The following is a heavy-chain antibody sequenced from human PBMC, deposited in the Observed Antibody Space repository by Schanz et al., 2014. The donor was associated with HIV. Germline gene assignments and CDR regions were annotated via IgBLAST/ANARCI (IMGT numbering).Heavy chain of an antibody. CDR3: AKDGGSRGRRRGMDA. CDR2: ISYDGINK. CDR1: GFTFDSYG. V-gene: IGHV3-30*18. J-gene: IGHJ6*02. Sequence: VQLLESGGGFVQPGGSLRLSCAASGFTFDSYGIHWVRQAPGKGLEWVTLISYDGINKYYADSVKGRFTISRDNSKNTLYLQINSLRIDDTAVYYCAKDGGSRGRRRGMDAWGQGTTVTVSS. D-gene: IGHD3-16*01.